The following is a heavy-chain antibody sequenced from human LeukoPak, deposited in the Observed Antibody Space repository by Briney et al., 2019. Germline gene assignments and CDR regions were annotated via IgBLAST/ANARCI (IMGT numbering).Heavy chain of an antibody. CDR3: AREAVMVRGVIIPDGMDV. CDR1: GFTVSSNY. D-gene: IGHD3-10*01. CDR2: IYSGGST. J-gene: IGHJ6*02. V-gene: IGHV3-66*01. Sequence: GGSLRLSCAASGFTVSSNYMSWVRQAPGKGLEWVSVIYSGGSTYYPNSVKGRFTISRDNSKNTLYLQMNSLRAEDTAVYYCAREAVMVRGVIIPDGMDVWGQGTTVTVSS.